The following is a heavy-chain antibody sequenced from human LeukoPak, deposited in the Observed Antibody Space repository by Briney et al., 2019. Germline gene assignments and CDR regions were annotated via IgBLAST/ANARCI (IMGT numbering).Heavy chain of an antibody. D-gene: IGHD1-26*01. V-gene: IGHV4-39*07. CDR2: IYYSGST. CDR1: GGSISSSSYY. CDR3: ARDAPWELLPLDY. Sequence: PSETLSLTCTVSGGSISSSSYYWGWIRQPPGKGLEWIGSIYYSGSTYYNPSLKSRVTISVDTSKNQFSLKLSSVTAADTAVYYCARDAPWELLPLDYWGQGTLVTVSS. J-gene: IGHJ4*02.